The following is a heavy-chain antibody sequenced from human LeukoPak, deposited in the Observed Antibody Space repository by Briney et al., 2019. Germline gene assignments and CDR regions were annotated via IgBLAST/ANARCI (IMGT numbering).Heavy chain of an antibody. CDR1: GFTFSSYS. CDR3: AASSYYDSSGYYY. D-gene: IGHD3-22*01. Sequence: GGSLRLSCAASGFTFSSYSMNWVRQAPGKGLEWVSSISSSSSYIYYADSVKGRFTISRDNAKNSLYLQMNSLRAEDTAVYHCAASSYYDSSGYYYWGQGTLVTVSS. CDR2: ISSSSSYI. J-gene: IGHJ4*02. V-gene: IGHV3-21*01.